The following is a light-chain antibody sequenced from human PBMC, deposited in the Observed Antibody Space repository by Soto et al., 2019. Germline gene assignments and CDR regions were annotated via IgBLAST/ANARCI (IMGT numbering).Light chain of an antibody. Sequence: EVVLTQSPATLSLSPGARATLSGRASQSIRTSLAWYQQKPGQAPRLVIFDASNRANGVPARFGGSGSGTDFTLTINSLEPEDFAVYYCQQRNVWPPITFGQGTRLE. CDR2: DAS. J-gene: IGKJ5*01. V-gene: IGKV3-11*01. CDR1: QSIRTS. CDR3: QQRNVWPPIT.